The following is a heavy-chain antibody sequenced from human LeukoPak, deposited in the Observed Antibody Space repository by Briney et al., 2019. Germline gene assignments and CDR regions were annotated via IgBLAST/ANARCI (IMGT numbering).Heavy chain of an antibody. CDR1: GFTFDSYS. Sequence: PGGSLRLSCAASGFTFDSYSMNWVRQAPGKGLEWVGRIKSKTDGGTTDYAAPVKGRFTISRDDSKNTLYLQMNSLRAEDTAVYYCVKGMSSSGSYFDYWGEGTLVTVSS. D-gene: IGHD3-22*01. V-gene: IGHV3-15*01. CDR3: VKGMSSSGSYFDY. J-gene: IGHJ4*02. CDR2: IKSKTDGGTT.